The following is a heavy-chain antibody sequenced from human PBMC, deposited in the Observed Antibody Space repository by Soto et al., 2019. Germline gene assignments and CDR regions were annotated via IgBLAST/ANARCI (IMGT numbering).Heavy chain of an antibody. D-gene: IGHD5-12*01. V-gene: IGHV1-69*13. Sequence: SVKVSCKASGGTFSSYAISWVRQAPGQGLEWMGGIIPIFGTANYAQKFQGRVTITADESTSTAYMELSSLRPEDTAVYYCAVYSGYGHGALDIWGQGTMVTVSS. CDR3: AVYSGYGHGALDI. CDR1: GGTFSSYA. J-gene: IGHJ3*02. CDR2: IIPIFGTA.